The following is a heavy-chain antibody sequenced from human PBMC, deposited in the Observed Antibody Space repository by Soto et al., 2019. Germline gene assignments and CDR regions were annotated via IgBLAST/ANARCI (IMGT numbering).Heavy chain of an antibody. CDR2: IIAGSGNT. CDR1: GYTFTSYD. CDR3: AALDYDILTGTKDY. V-gene: IGHV1-58*02. J-gene: IGHJ4*02. D-gene: IGHD3-9*01. Sequence: SVKVSSNPSGYTFTSYDINWVRQATGQRLEWIGWIIAGSGNTNYAQKFQERVTITRDMATSTADMELSSLRSEDTAVYYCAALDYDILTGTKDYWGQGTLVTVCS.